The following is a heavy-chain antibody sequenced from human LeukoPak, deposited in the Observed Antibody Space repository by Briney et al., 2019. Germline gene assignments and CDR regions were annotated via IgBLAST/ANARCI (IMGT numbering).Heavy chain of an antibody. D-gene: IGHD2-2*02. V-gene: IGHV3-7*01. CDR2: IKQDGREK. Sequence: GGSLRLSCAASGFTFSSYWMSWVRQAPGKGLEWVANIKQDGREKYYVDSVKGRFTISRDNAKNSLYLQMNSLRAEDTAVYYCARDLVVPAAIRGYYYYGMDVWGQGTTVTVSS. J-gene: IGHJ6*02. CDR1: GFTFSSYW. CDR3: ARDLVVPAAIRGYYYYGMDV.